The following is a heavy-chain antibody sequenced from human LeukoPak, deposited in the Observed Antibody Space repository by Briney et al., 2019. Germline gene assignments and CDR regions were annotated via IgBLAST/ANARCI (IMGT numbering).Heavy chain of an antibody. CDR2: INPNSGGT. D-gene: IGHD5-24*01. J-gene: IGHJ4*02. CDR1: GYSFTSYG. Sequence: ASVKVSCKASGYSFTSYGISWVRQAPGGGVEWMGWINPNSGGTNYAQKFQGRVTMTRDTYIRTAYMELSRLRSDDTAVYYCARVGGYNDDYWGQGTLVTVSS. V-gene: IGHV1-2*02. CDR3: ARVGGYNDDY.